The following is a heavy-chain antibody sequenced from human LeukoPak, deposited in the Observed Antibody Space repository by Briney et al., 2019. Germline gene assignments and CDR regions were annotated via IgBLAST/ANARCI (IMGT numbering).Heavy chain of an antibody. V-gene: IGHV3-30*18. Sequence: GGSLRLSCAASGFTFSSYGMHWVRQAPGKGLEWVAVISYDGSNKYYADSVKGRFTISRDNSKNTLYLQMNSLRAEDTAVYYCAKDGISMIVVVTNPELLDYWGQGTLVTVSS. D-gene: IGHD3-22*01. CDR1: GFTFSSYG. J-gene: IGHJ4*02. CDR3: AKDGISMIVVVTNPELLDY. CDR2: ISYDGSNK.